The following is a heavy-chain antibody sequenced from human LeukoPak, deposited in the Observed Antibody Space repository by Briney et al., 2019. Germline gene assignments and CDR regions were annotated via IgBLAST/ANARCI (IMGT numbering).Heavy chain of an antibody. CDR1: GLTFSNYW. CDR3: ARDGFGTGSN. J-gene: IGHJ4*02. D-gene: IGHD3-16*01. Sequence: GGSLRLSCAASGLTFSNYWMDWVRQAPGKGLEWVANIKQDGSERNYVDSVKGRFIISRDNAKNSLYLQMNTLRADDTAVYYCARDGFGTGSNWGQGTLVTVSS. V-gene: IGHV3-7*03. CDR2: IKQDGSER.